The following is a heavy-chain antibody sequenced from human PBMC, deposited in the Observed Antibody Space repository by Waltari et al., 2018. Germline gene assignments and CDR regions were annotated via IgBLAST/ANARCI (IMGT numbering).Heavy chain of an antibody. J-gene: IGHJ5*02. CDR2: IIPILGIA. D-gene: IGHD1-26*01. Sequence: QVQLVQSGAEVKKPGSSVKVHCKASGGTFSSYAISWVRQAPGQGLEWMGGIIPILGIANYAQKFQGRVTITADKSTSTAYMELSSLRSEDTAVYYCARDSGSYYVHWFDPWGQGTLVTVSS. CDR1: GGTFSSYA. V-gene: IGHV1-69*10. CDR3: ARDSGSYYVHWFDP.